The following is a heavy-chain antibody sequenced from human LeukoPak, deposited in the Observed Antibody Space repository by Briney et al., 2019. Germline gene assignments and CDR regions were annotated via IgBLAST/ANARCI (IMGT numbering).Heavy chain of an antibody. Sequence: GGSLRLSCGASGFSFSNYAMSWVRQAPGKGLEWVSGINDSGSTRFYVDSVRGRFTSSRDNPKNTLYLQMNGLRAEDTAVYYCAKETLDDSSGYNYFDYWGQGTLVTVSS. D-gene: IGHD3-22*01. CDR3: AKETLDDSSGYNYFDY. V-gene: IGHV3-23*01. CDR2: INDSGSTR. CDR1: GFSFSNYA. J-gene: IGHJ4*02.